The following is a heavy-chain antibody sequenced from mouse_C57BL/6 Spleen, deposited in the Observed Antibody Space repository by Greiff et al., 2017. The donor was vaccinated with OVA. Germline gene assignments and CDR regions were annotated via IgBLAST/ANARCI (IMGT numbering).Heavy chain of an antibody. D-gene: IGHD2-4*01. CDR1: GYAFSSSW. V-gene: IGHV1-82*01. CDR3: ARSDYDPYYFDY. CDR2: IYPGDGDT. Sequence: QVQLKESGPELVKPGASVKISCKASGYAFSSSWMNWVKQRPGKGLEWIGRIYPGDGDTNYNGKFKGKATLTADKSSSTAYMQLSSLTSEDSAVYFCARSDYDPYYFDYWGQGTTLTVSS. J-gene: IGHJ2*01.